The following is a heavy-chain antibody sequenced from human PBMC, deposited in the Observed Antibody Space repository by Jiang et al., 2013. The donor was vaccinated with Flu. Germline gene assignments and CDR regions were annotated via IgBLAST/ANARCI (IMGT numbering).Heavy chain of an antibody. J-gene: IGHJ3*02. V-gene: IGHV4-59*12. D-gene: IGHD4-23*01. CDR3: AREARDYGGAFDI. CDR1: GGSISSYY. Sequence: PGLVKPSETLSLTCTVSGGSISSYYWSWIRQPPGKGLEWIGYIYYSGSTNYNPSLKSRVTISVDTSKNQFSLKLSSVTAADTAVYYCAREARDYGGAFDIWGQGPMVTVSS. CDR2: IYYSGST.